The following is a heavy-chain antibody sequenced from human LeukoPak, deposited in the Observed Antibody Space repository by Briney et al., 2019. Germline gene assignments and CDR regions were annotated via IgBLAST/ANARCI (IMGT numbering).Heavy chain of an antibody. CDR2: IYYSGST. V-gene: IGHV4-59*01. CDR3: ARAEGGYYDFWSGYNNWFDP. CDR1: GGSISSYY. Sequence: KASETLSLTCTVSGGSISSYYWSWIRQPPGKGLEWIGYIYYSGSTNYNPSLKSRVTISVDTSKNQFPLKLSSVTAADTAVYYCARAEGGYYDFWSGYNNWFDPWGQGTLVTVSS. J-gene: IGHJ5*02. D-gene: IGHD3-3*01.